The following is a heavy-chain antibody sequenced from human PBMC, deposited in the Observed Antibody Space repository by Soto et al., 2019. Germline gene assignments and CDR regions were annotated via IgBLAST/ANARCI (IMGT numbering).Heavy chain of an antibody. CDR2: IFYSGTT. Sequence: SETLSLTCPVSGGSISSYYWSWIRQPPGKGLEWIGYIFYSGTTYYNPSLKSRVTISVDTSKNQFSLKLSSVTAADTAVYYCARHPTVTEYYFDYWGQGTLVTVSS. CDR1: GGSISSYY. J-gene: IGHJ4*02. V-gene: IGHV4-59*08. D-gene: IGHD4-17*01. CDR3: ARHPTVTEYYFDY.